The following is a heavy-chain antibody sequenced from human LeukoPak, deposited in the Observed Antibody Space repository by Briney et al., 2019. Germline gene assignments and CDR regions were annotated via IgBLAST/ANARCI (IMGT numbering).Heavy chain of an antibody. D-gene: IGHD1-1*01. V-gene: IGHV4-39*01. Sequence: SETLSLTCTVSGGSISSGSYYWDWIRQPPGKGLEWIGNIFYNGKTYYNPSLKSRVTISVDTSKNQFSLKLSSVTAADTAVYLCARHRDTGYYYYMDVWGTGTTVPVSS. CDR2: IFYNGKT. CDR3: ARHRDTGYYYYMDV. J-gene: IGHJ6*03. CDR1: GGSISSGSYY.